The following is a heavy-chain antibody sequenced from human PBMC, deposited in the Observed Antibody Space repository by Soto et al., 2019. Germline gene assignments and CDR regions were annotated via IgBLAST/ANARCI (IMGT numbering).Heavy chain of an antibody. CDR3: AREDSIIIPAVSDF. CDR2: ISKSDYT. CDR1: GFAFNNYG. D-gene: IGHD2-2*01. J-gene: IGHJ4*02. V-gene: IGHV3-21*01. Sequence: GGSLRLSCPFSGFAFNNYGINWVRPAPGKGLEWVSSISKSDYTYYSDSVKGRFTISRDNAKNSVSLQMNTLRVEDTAVYYCAREDSIIIPAVSDFWGQGTLVTVSS.